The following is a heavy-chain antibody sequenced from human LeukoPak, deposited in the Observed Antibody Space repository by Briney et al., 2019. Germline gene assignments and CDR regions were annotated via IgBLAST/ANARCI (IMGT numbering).Heavy chain of an antibody. CDR1: GYTFTSYD. V-gene: IGHV1-8*01. D-gene: IGHD6-19*01. CDR3: ARDGAVAGGFVAVNWFDP. J-gene: IGHJ5*02. CDR2: MNPNSGNT. Sequence: ASVKVSCEASGYTFTSYDINWVRQATGQGLEWMGWMNPNSGNTGYAQKFQGRVTMTRNTSISTAYMELSSLRSEDTAVYYCARDGAVAGGFVAVNWFDPWGQGTLVTVSS.